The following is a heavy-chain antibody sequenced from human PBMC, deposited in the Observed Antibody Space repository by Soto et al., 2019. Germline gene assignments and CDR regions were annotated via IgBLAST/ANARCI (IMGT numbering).Heavy chain of an antibody. V-gene: IGHV3-23*01. CDR2: IDYTGGTT. CDR3: AKDATRTSGWYYFDY. D-gene: IGHD6-19*01. J-gene: IGHJ4*02. CDR1: VFTFSILA. Sequence: GGSLRLSCAASVFTFSILAMGWVRQAPGKGLEWVSVIDYTGGTTYYTDSVKGRFIISRDNSKKILYLQMNSLRTEDTAIYYCAKDATRTSGWYYFDYWGRGALVTVSS.